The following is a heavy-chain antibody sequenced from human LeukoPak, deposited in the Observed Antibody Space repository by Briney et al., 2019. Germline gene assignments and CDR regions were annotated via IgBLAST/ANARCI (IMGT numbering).Heavy chain of an antibody. Sequence: ASVKVSCKASGYTFTSYGISWVRQAPGQGLERMGWISAYNGNTNYAQKLQGRVTMTTDTSTSTAYMELRSLRSDDTAVYYCARDQLWFGELLSSGWFDPWGQGTLVTVSS. V-gene: IGHV1-18*01. CDR2: ISAYNGNT. CDR3: ARDQLWFGELLSSGWFDP. CDR1: GYTFTSYG. J-gene: IGHJ5*02. D-gene: IGHD3-10*01.